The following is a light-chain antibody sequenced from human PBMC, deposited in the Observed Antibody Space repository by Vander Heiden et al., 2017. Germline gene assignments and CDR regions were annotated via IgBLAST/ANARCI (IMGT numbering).Light chain of an antibody. CDR2: AAS. CDR3: QQSDSTPPNT. J-gene: IGKJ2*01. CDR1: QSISSY. V-gene: IGKV1-39*01. Sequence: DIQLTQSPSSLSASVGDRVTITCRASQSISSYLNWYQQKPGKAPKLLIYAASSLQSGVPSRCSGSGSGTDVTLTISSLQPEDFATYYCQQSDSTPPNTFGQGTKLEIK.